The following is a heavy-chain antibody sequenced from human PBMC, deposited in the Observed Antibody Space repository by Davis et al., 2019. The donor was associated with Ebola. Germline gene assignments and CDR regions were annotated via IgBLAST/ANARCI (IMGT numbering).Heavy chain of an antibody. CDR2: IYYRGTT. J-gene: IGHJ5*01. CDR3: ASHAYYDDSSGYYSGFDS. Sequence: SETLSLTCTVSGGSISSNNYYWGWIRQPPGKGLEWIGSIYYRGTTYYTPSLKSRVTISVDVSKNQFSLRLSSVTAADTAVYYCASHAYYDDSSGYYSGFDSWGQGTLVTVSS. CDR1: GGSISSNNYY. D-gene: IGHD3-22*01. V-gene: IGHV4-39*01.